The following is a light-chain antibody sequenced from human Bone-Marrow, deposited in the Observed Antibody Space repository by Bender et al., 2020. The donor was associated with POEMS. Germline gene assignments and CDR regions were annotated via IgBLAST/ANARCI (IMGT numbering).Light chain of an antibody. CDR3: QSWDDVDDHQI. CDR1: NIGSKS. J-gene: IGLJ2*01. CDR2: DNR. Sequence: SYVLTQPPSVSVAPGKTARITCEGTNIGSKSVHWYLQRPGQAPVLVVYDNRDRPSGIPERFSGSNSGNTATLTISRVEAGDEADYFCQSWDDVDDHQIFGGGTKLTVL. V-gene: IGLV3-21*03.